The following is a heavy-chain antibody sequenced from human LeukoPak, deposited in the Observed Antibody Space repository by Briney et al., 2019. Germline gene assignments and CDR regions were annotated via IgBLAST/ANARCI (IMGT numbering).Heavy chain of an antibody. CDR2: IIPIVGTA. D-gene: IGHD5-24*01. V-gene: IGHV1-69*01. J-gene: IGHJ4*02. Sequence: GASVNVSCKASGGTFSRYAISWVRQAPGQGLEWMGGIIPIVGTATYAQKFQGRVTIIADESTSTAYMELSRLRSEDTAFYYCARDHEVATIRYFDYWGQGTLVTVSS. CDR3: ARDHEVATIRYFDY. CDR1: GGTFSRYA.